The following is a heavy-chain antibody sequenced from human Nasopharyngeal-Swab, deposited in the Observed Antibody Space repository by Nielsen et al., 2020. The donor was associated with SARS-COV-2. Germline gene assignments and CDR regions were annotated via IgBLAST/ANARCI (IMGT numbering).Heavy chain of an antibody. CDR2: ISSNGGST. V-gene: IGHV3-64*02. CDR3: AKIPTAPWLRFGNGMDV. Sequence: GGSLRLSCAASGFTFSSYAMHWVRQAPGKGLEYVSAISSNGGSTYYADSVKGRFTISRDNSKNTLYLQMGSLRAEDMAVYYCAKIPTAPWLRFGNGMDVWGQGTTVTVSS. J-gene: IGHJ6*02. CDR1: GFTFSSYA. D-gene: IGHD5-12*01.